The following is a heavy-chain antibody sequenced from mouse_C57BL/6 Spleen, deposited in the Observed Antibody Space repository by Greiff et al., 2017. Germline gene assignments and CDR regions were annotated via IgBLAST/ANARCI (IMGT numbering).Heavy chain of an antibody. V-gene: IGHV1-81*01. D-gene: IGHD1-1*01. J-gene: IGHJ4*01. CDR2: IYPRSGNT. CDR1: GYTFTSYG. Sequence: QVQLKESGAELARPGASVKLSCKASGYTFTSYGISWVKQRTGQGLEWIGEIYPRSGNTYYNEKFKGKATLTADKSSSTAYMELRSLTSEDSAVYFCARAPSGSSYDYYAMDYWGQGTSVTVSS. CDR3: ARAPSGSSYDYYAMDY.